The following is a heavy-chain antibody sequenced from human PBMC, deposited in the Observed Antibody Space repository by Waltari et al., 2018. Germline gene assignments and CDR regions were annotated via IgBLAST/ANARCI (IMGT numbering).Heavy chain of an antibody. J-gene: IGHJ2*01. CDR1: GFTFYSYD. V-gene: IGHV3-23*04. CDR3: ATHYGSGPFQYFGL. D-gene: IGHD3-10*01. CDR2: ISASGDTT. Sequence: EVRLEESGGGLVQPGGSLGLSCAASGFTFYSYDIAWVRRAPGRGLESVSTISASGDTTSNADSVKGRFTISRDNSRNTLYLQMNTLRAEDTAMYYCATHYGSGPFQYFGLWGRGTLVTVSS.